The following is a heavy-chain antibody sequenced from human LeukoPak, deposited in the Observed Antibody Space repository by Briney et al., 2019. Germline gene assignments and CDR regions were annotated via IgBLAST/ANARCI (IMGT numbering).Heavy chain of an antibody. Sequence: SETLSLTCAVYGGSFSGYYWSWIRQPPGKGLEWIGYIYYSGSTYYNPSLKSRVTISVDTSKNQFSLKLSSVTAADTAVYYCATVSSGYAFDIWGQGTMVTVSS. J-gene: IGHJ3*02. CDR1: GGSFSGYY. V-gene: IGHV4-34*09. CDR3: ATVSSGYAFDI. CDR2: IYYSGST. D-gene: IGHD3-22*01.